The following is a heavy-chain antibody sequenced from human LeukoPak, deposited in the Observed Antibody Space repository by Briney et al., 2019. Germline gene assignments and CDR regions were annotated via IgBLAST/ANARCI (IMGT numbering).Heavy chain of an antibody. CDR3: ARDPYDFWSGYYS. J-gene: IGHJ5*02. D-gene: IGHD3-3*01. Sequence: ASVKVSCKASGGTFSSYAISWVRQAPGQGLEWMGGIIPIFGTANYAQKFQGRVTITADESTSTAYMELSGLRSEDTAVYYCARDPYDFWSGYYSWGQGTLVTVSS. CDR1: GGTFSSYA. CDR2: IIPIFGTA. V-gene: IGHV1-69*01.